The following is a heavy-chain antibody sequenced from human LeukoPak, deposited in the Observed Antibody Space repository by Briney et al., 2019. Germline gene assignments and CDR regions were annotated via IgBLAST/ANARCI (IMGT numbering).Heavy chain of an antibody. D-gene: IGHD3-3*01. CDR2: IRYDGSNK. Sequence: GGSLRLSCAASGFTFSSYGMHWVRQAPGKGLEWVAFIRYDGSNKYYADSVKGRFTISRDNSKNTLCLQMNSLRAEDTAVYYCAKKVRRFLEWDTIDYWGQGTLVTVSS. J-gene: IGHJ4*02. CDR3: AKKVRRFLEWDTIDY. V-gene: IGHV3-30*02. CDR1: GFTFSSYG.